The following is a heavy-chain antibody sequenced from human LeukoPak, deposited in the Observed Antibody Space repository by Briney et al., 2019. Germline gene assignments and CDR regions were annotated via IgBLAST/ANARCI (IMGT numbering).Heavy chain of an antibody. CDR3: AKVLNYYASGYFDY. CDR1: GFTFSIYT. Sequence: GGSLRLSCVASGFTFSIYTMSWVRQAPGKGLEWVSSITSSSSSMYSADSVKGRLTISRDNSKNTLYLQMNSLRAEDTAVYYCAKVLNYYASGYFDYWGQGTLVTVSS. J-gene: IGHJ4*02. V-gene: IGHV3-21*04. CDR2: ITSSSSSM. D-gene: IGHD3-10*01.